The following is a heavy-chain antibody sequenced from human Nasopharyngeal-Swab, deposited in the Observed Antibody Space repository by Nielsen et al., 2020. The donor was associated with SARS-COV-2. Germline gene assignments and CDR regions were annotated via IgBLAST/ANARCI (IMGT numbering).Heavy chain of an antibody. V-gene: IGHV3-13*01. J-gene: IGHJ6*02. D-gene: IGHD5-18*01. CDR3: ARSRTAMTSPYYYYGMDV. CDR1: GFTFSSYD. CDR2: IGTAGDT. Sequence: ESLKISCAASGFTFSSYDMHWVRQATGKGLEWVSAIGTAGDTYYPGSVKGRFTISRENAKNSLYLQMNSLRAGYTAVYYCARSRTAMTSPYYYYGMDVWGQGTTVTVSS.